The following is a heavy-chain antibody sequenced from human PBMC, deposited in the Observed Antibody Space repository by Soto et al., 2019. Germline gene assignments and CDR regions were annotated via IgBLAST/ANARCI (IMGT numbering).Heavy chain of an antibody. Sequence: ASVNVSCKASGYTFTSYGISWVRQAPGQGLEWMGWISAYNGNTNYAQKLQGRVTMTTDTSTSTAYMELRSLRSDDTAVYYCARVRTVVRGVIRPNYYYYGMDVWGQGTTVTVSS. CDR1: GYTFTSYG. J-gene: IGHJ6*02. CDR3: ARVRTVVRGVIRPNYYYYGMDV. V-gene: IGHV1-18*01. D-gene: IGHD3-10*01. CDR2: ISAYNGNT.